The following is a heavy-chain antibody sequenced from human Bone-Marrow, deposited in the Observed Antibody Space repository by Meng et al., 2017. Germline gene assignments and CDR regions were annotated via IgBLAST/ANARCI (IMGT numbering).Heavy chain of an antibody. CDR2: ISYDGSNK. V-gene: IGHV3-30*01. CDR1: GFTVSHNY. CDR3: ARGSFKRDFYDIDF. Sequence: GESLKISCAASGFTVSHNYISWVRQAPGKGLEWVAVISYDGSNKYYADSVKGRFTISRDNSKNTLYLQMNSLRAEDTAVYYCARGSFKRDFYDIDFWGQGTLVTVSS. J-gene: IGHJ4*02. D-gene: IGHD2-21*02.